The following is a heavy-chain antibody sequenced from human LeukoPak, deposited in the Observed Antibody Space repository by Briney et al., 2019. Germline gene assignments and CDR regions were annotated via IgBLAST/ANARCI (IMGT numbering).Heavy chain of an antibody. D-gene: IGHD3-16*01. CDR2: ISAYNRNT. CDR1: GYTFTSYG. J-gene: IGHJ4*02. Sequence: ASVKVSCKASGYTFTSYGISWVRQAPGQGLEWMGWISAYNRNTNYAQKFQGRVTMTTDTSTSTAYMELRSLRSDDTAVYFCARDLRFRGHYWGQGTLVTVSS. V-gene: IGHV1-18*01. CDR3: ARDLRFRGHY.